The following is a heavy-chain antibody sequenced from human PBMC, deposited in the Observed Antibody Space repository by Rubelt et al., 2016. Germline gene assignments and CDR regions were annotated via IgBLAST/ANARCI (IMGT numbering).Heavy chain of an antibody. D-gene: IGHD2-21*01. J-gene: IGHJ4*02. V-gene: IGHV4-39*07. Sequence: QLQLQESGPGLVKPSETLSLTCTVSGGSISSTDYYWGWIRQPPGKGLEWIGTIYYSGSTYYNPSLKSRVTISVDTSKKQCSLRLSSVTAADTAVYYCARGQLRGGDVWLDYWGQGALVTVSS. CDR1: GGSISSTDYY. CDR2: IYYSGST. CDR3: ARGQLRGGDVWLDY.